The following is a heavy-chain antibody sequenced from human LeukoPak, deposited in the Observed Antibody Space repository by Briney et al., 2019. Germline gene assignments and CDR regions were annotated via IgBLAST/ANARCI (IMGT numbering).Heavy chain of an antibody. CDR2: ISAGSDST. CDR3: ANDYSPDY. Sequence: PGGSLRLSCAASGFPFHTFGMSWVRQAPGKGLEWVSSISAGSDSTDYADSVKGRFTISRDNSKNTLYLQMNSLRAEDTALYSCANDYSPDYWGQGTLVTVSS. CDR1: GFPFHTFG. J-gene: IGHJ4*02. V-gene: IGHV3-23*01. D-gene: IGHD2-15*01.